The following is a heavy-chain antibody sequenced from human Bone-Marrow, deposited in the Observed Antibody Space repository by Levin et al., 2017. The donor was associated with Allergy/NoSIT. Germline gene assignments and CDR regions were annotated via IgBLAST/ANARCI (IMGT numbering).Heavy chain of an antibody. Sequence: ASVKVSCKASGGAFESHAISWVRQAPGRGLEWMGGIIPVLDTESYAQKFQGRVIITADDSTSTAYLEVTSLTSEDTAVYYCARDGHSLRFSDWPPGLDYWGQGTLVTVS. CDR2: IIPVLDTE. CDR3: ARDGHSLRFSDWPPGLDY. J-gene: IGHJ4*02. V-gene: IGHV1-69*13. CDR1: GGAFESHA. D-gene: IGHD3-3*01.